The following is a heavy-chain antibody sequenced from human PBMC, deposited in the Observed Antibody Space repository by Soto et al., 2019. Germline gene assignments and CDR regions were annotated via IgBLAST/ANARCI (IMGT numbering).Heavy chain of an antibody. V-gene: IGHV4-59*01. Sequence: PSETLSLTCTVSGGSISTYYWSWIRQPPGKGLEWIGYIYYDGSTSYNPSLRSRVTISVDMSKNQFSLILSSVTSADTAVYYCARDQLSSGLYVWFDPWGQGTLVTVSS. J-gene: IGHJ5*02. CDR3: ARDQLSSGLYVWFDP. CDR2: IYYDGST. D-gene: IGHD6-25*01. CDR1: GGSISTYY.